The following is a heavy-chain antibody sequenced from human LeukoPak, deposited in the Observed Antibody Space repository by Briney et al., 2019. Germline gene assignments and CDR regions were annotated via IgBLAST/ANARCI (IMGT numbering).Heavy chain of an antibody. V-gene: IGHV4-59*01. Sequence: PSETLSLTCTVSGGSISSCYWSWIRQPPGKGLEWIGYIYYSGSTNYNPSLKSRVTISVDTSKNQFSLKLSSVTAADTAVYYCARVVENCNSTSCYAFDYWGQGTLVTVSS. CDR2: IYYSGST. CDR1: GGSISSCY. J-gene: IGHJ4*02. CDR3: ARVVENCNSTSCYAFDY. D-gene: IGHD2-2*01.